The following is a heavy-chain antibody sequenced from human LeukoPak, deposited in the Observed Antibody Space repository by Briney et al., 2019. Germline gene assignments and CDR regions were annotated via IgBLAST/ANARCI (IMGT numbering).Heavy chain of an antibody. CDR1: GYSISSGYY. D-gene: IGHD5-24*01. Sequence: SETLSLTCTVSGYSISSGYYWGWIRQPPGKGLEWIGSIYHSGSTYYNPSLKSRVTISVDMSKNQFSLKLSSVTAADTAVYYCARDGYSEYDYWGQGTLVTVSS. V-gene: IGHV4-38-2*02. CDR2: IYHSGST. J-gene: IGHJ4*02. CDR3: ARDGYSEYDY.